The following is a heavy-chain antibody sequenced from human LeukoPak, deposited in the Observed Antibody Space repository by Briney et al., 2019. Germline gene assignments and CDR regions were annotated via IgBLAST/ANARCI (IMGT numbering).Heavy chain of an antibody. CDR2: IYCSGST. V-gene: IGHV4-59*01. D-gene: IGHD3-10*01. CDR1: GGSIRSYY. CDR3: AGSPGYYGSIPDY. Sequence: SETLSLTCTVSGGSIRSYYWSWIRQPPGKGLEWIGYIYCSGSTNYNPSLKSRVTISVDTSTNQFSLKVSSVTAADTAVYYCAGSPGYYGSIPDYWGQGTLVTVSS. J-gene: IGHJ4*02.